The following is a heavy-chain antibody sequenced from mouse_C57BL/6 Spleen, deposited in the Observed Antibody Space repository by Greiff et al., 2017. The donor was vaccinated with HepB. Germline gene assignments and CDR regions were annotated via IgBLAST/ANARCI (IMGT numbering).Heavy chain of an antibody. D-gene: IGHD2-4*01. J-gene: IGHJ1*03. V-gene: IGHV1-55*01. CDR1: GYTFTSYW. CDR3: AREGDYYRYFDV. Sequence: QVHVKQPGAELVKPGASVKMSCKASGYTFTSYWITWVKQRPGQGLEWIGDIYPGSGSTNYNEKFKSKATLTVDTSSSTAYMQLSSLTSEDSAVYYCAREGDYYRYFDVWGTGTTVTVSS. CDR2: IYPGSGST.